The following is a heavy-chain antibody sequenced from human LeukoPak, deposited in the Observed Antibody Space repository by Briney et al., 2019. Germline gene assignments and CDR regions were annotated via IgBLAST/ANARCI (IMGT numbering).Heavy chain of an antibody. CDR3: ARGARGTLYYYDSSGYYSRVLDY. J-gene: IGHJ4*02. D-gene: IGHD3-22*01. Sequence: PGGSLRLSCAASGFTFSSHGMRWVRQAPGKGLEWVAVIWYDGSNKYYADSVKGRFTISRDNSKNTLYLQMNSLRAEDTAVYYCARGARGTLYYYDSSGYYSRVLDYWGQGTLVTVSS. V-gene: IGHV3-33*01. CDR2: IWYDGSNK. CDR1: GFTFSSHG.